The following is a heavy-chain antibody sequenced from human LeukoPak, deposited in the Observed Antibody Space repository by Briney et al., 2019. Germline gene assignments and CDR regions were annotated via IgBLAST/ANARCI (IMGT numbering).Heavy chain of an antibody. J-gene: IGHJ5*02. V-gene: IGHV4-31*03. CDR2: IYYSGTT. Sequence: KPSQTLSLTCTVSGGSISSGGYHWSWIRQHPGKGLEWIGYIYYSGTTSYNPSLKSRVTISVDTSKKKFSLKVSSVTVADTAVYYCARPGYGDYPNWFDPWGQGTLVTVSS. CDR1: GGSISSGGYH. D-gene: IGHD4-17*01. CDR3: ARPGYGDYPNWFDP.